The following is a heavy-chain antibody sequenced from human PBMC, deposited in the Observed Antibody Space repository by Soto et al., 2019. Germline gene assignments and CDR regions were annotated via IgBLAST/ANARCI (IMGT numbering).Heavy chain of an antibody. CDR1: GYTFTSYD. CDR3: ARESSDFWSGYYVDF. J-gene: IGHJ4*02. D-gene: IGHD3-3*01. CDR2: MNPNSGNT. Sequence: ASVKVSCKASGYTFTSYDINWVRQATGQGLEWMGWMNPNSGNTGYAQKFQGRVTMTRNTSISTAYMELSSLRSEDTAVYYCARESSDFWSGYYVDFWGQRTLVIVSS. V-gene: IGHV1-8*01.